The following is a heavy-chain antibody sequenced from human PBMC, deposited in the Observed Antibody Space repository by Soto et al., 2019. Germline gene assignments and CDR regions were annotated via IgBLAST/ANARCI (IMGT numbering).Heavy chain of an antibody. CDR3: AKAHSGWYYFDY. CDR1: GFTFSSYA. D-gene: IGHD6-19*01. J-gene: IGHJ4*02. Sequence: GGSLRLSCAASGFTFSSYARNWVRQAPGKGLEWVSAFSNSGDSTYYAGSVMGRFTISRDNSKNTLYLYMNSLRAEDTAVYYCAKAHSGWYYFDYWGQGTLVTVSS. V-gene: IGHV3-23*01. CDR2: FSNSGDST.